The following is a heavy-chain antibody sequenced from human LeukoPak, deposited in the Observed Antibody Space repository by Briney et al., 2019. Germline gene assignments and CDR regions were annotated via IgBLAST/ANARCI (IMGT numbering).Heavy chain of an antibody. D-gene: IGHD2-15*01. V-gene: IGHV5-51*01. Sequence: GESLKISCKGSGYSFTSHWIGWVSQLPGKGLEWMGIIYPGESDTRYSPSFQGQVTISADKSISTAYLQWSSLKASDTAMYYCARRLHVGYCSGGSCYSDAFDIWGLGTMVTVSS. CDR3: ARRLHVGYCSGGSCYSDAFDI. J-gene: IGHJ3*02. CDR1: GYSFTSHW. CDR2: IYPGESDT.